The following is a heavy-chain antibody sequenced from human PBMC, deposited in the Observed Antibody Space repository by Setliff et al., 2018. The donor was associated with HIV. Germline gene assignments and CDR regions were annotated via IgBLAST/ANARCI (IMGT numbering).Heavy chain of an antibody. CDR3: ARDSTNYDFWSDSPKFDF. CDR1: GGSISSSTYY. Sequence: SETLSLTCSVSGGSISSSTYYRAWIRQPPGRGLEWIGNMFYSGSTYYNPALKSRVTISVDTSKNQFSLILGSVTAADTAVYYCARDSTNYDFWSDSPKFDFWGQGTLVTVSS. V-gene: IGHV4-39*02. J-gene: IGHJ4*02. D-gene: IGHD3-3*01. CDR2: MFYSGST.